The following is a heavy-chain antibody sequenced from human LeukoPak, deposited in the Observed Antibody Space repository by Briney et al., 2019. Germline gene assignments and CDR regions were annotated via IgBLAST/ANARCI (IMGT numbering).Heavy chain of an antibody. J-gene: IGHJ3*02. Sequence: GGSLRLSCAASGFTFSSYSMNWVRQAPGKGLEWVSFISSTGGTIYYADAVKGRFTVSRDNAKNSLLLQMNSLRAEDTALYYCARGYSRAAFDIWGQGTMVTVSS. CDR3: ARGYSRAAFDI. V-gene: IGHV3-48*01. CDR2: ISSTGGTI. CDR1: GFTFSSYS. D-gene: IGHD2-15*01.